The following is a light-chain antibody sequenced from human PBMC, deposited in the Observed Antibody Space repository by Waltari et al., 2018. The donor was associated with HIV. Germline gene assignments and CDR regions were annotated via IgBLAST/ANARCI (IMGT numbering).Light chain of an antibody. Sequence: SYELTHPPSVSVSPGTTVRLPCPGANLGATSASWYHQKPGQCPVLVIYQDGKRPSGIPERFSGFNSGNTATLTISGTQAMDEADYYCQAWDSDTPKVFGGGTKLTVL. J-gene: IGLJ2*01. V-gene: IGLV3-1*01. CDR3: QAWDSDTPKV. CDR2: QDG. CDR1: NLGATS.